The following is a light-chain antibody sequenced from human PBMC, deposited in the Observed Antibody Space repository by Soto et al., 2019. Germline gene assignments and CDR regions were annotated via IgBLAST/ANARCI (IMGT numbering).Light chain of an antibody. CDR3: QQRSNWPLT. V-gene: IGKV3-11*01. CDR1: QSVSSY. Sequence: EIVLTQSPATLSLSPGERATLSCRASQSVSSYLAWYQQKPCQAPRLLIYEPSNRATGIPARFSGSGSGTDFTLTISSLEPEDFALYYCQQRSNWPLTFGGGTQVEIK. CDR2: EPS. J-gene: IGKJ4*01.